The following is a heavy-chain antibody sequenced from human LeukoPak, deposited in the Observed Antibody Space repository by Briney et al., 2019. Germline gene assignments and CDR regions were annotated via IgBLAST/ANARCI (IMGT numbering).Heavy chain of an antibody. J-gene: IGHJ6*02. D-gene: IGHD3-10*01. Sequence: PGRSLRLSCAASGFTFSSYGMHWVRQAPGKGLEWVAVISYDGSNKYYADSVKGRFTISRDNSKNTLYLQMNSLRAEDTAVYYCAKDRASHDYYGMDVWGQGTTVTVSS. CDR3: AKDRASHDYYGMDV. CDR2: ISYDGSNK. V-gene: IGHV3-30*18. CDR1: GFTFSSYG.